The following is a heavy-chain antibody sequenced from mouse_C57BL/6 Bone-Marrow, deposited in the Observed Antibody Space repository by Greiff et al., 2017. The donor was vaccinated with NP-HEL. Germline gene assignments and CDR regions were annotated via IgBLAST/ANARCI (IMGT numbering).Heavy chain of an antibody. Sequence: EVKLMESGGGLVKPGGSLKLSCAASGFTFSDYGMHWVRQAPEQGLEWVAYISSGSSTIYYADKVKGRFTISGDKSKNTLYLQMTSLRSEDTAMYYGARRYRGLYYYAMDYWGQGTSVTVSS. D-gene: IGHD2-12*01. V-gene: IGHV5-17*01. CDR3: ARRYRGLYYYAMDY. CDR2: ISSGSSTI. J-gene: IGHJ4*01. CDR1: GFTFSDYG.